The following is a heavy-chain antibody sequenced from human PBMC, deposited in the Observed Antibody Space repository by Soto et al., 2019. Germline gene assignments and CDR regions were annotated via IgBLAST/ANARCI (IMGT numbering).Heavy chain of an antibody. CDR3: ARERYFDWLPHTYYGMDV. CDR1: GYTFISHS. Sequence: ASVKVSCKSSGYTFISHSITWMRQAPGQGLEWMGRISAYNGNTNYAQKLQGRVTMTTDTSTSTAYMELRSLRSDDTAVYYCARERYFDWLPHTYYGMDVWGRG. CDR2: ISAYNGNT. J-gene: IGHJ6*02. V-gene: IGHV1-18*01. D-gene: IGHD3-9*01.